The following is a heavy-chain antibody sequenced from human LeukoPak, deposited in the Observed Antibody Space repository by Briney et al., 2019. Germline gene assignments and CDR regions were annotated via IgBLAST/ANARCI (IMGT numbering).Heavy chain of an antibody. CDR1: GGTFSSYA. CDR2: IIPILGIA. CDR3: ARAWGYYDSSGYYYVFFDY. V-gene: IGHV1-69*04. J-gene: IGHJ4*02. D-gene: IGHD3-22*01. Sequence: ASVKVSCKASGGTFSSYAISWVRQAPGQGLEWMGRIIPILGIANYAQKFQGRVTITADKSTSTAYMELSSLRSEDTAVYYCARAWGYYDSSGYYYVFFDYWGQGTLVTVSS.